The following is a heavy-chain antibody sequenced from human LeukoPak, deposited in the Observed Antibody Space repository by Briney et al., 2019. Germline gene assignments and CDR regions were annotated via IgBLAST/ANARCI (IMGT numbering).Heavy chain of an antibody. Sequence: SQTLSLTCTVSGGSISSSSYYWGWIRQPPGKGLEWIGSIYYSGSTYYNPSLKSRVTISVDTSKNQFSLKLSSVTAADTAVYYCARCRPVGWDWGQGTLVTVSS. CDR2: IYYSGST. CDR1: GGSISSSSYY. J-gene: IGHJ4*02. D-gene: IGHD6-19*01. V-gene: IGHV4-39*07. CDR3: ARCRPVGWD.